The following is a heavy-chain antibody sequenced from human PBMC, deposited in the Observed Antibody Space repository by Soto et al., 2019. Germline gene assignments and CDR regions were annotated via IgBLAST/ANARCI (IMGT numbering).Heavy chain of an antibody. J-gene: IGHJ4*02. D-gene: IGHD1-1*01. V-gene: IGHV3-21*01. CDR1: GFTFRSYS. Sequence: EVQMVESGGGLVKPGGSLRLSCAASGFTFRSYSMHWVRQAPGKGLEWVSPINGSSTYIPYADSVRGRFTISRDNAKGSLYLQMNSLRAEDTAVYYGARSPNEESPDYWGQGTLVTVSS. CDR2: INGSSTYI. CDR3: ARSPNEESPDY.